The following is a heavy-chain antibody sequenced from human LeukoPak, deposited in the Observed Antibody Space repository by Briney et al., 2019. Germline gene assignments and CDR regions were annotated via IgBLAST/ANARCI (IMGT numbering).Heavy chain of an antibody. D-gene: IGHD1-20*01. V-gene: IGHV1-24*01. Sequence: GASVKVSCKVSGYTLTELSMHWVRQAPGKGLEWMGGFDPEDGETIYAQKFQGRVTMTEDTSTDTAYMELSSLRSEDTAVYYCATVRYNWNDVLVNWFDPWGQGTLVTVSS. CDR1: GYTLTELS. J-gene: IGHJ5*02. CDR3: ATVRYNWNDVLVNWFDP. CDR2: FDPEDGET.